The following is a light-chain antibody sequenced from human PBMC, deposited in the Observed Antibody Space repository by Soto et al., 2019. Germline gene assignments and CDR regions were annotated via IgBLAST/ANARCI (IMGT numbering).Light chain of an antibody. V-gene: IGLV2-14*01. J-gene: IGLJ1*01. CDR1: SSDVGGYQY. CDR2: EVS. Sequence: QSALTQPASVSGSPGQSVTISCTGTSSDVGGYQYVTWYQQHPGKAPKLIIYEVSNRPSGVSNRFSGSKSGNTASLTISGLQAADEADYYCRSYTSSRTLLYVFGTGTKVTVL. CDR3: RSYTSSRTLLYV.